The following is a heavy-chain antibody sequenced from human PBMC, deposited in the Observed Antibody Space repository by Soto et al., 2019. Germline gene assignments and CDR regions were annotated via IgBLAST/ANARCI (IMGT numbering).Heavy chain of an antibody. CDR3: ARVVGYCSGGSCYGGDYYYGMDV. D-gene: IGHD2-15*01. V-gene: IGHV3-21*01. J-gene: IGHJ6*02. CDR2: ISSSSSYI. CDR1: GFTFSSYS. Sequence: EVQLVESGGGLVKPGGSLRLSCAASGFTFSSYSMNWVRQAPGKGLEWVSSISSSSSYIYYADSVKGRLTISRDNAKNSLYLQMNSLRAEDTAVYYCARVVGYCSGGSCYGGDYYYGMDVWGQGTTVTVSS.